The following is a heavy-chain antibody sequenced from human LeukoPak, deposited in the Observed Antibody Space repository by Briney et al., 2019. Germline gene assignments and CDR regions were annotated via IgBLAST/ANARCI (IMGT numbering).Heavy chain of an antibody. J-gene: IGHJ4*02. D-gene: IGHD3-3*02. CDR1: GFTFVDYG. CDR2: INYNGAIT. Sequence: PGGSLRLSCATSGFTFVDYGLSWVRRAPGKGLEWLCAINYNGAITDYADSVKGRFTISRDNAKNSLYLRVDSLRAEDTALYCARDRLGPSFSISHFDLWGQGTWSPSPQ. V-gene: IGHV3-20*01. CDR3: ARDRLGPSFSISHFDL.